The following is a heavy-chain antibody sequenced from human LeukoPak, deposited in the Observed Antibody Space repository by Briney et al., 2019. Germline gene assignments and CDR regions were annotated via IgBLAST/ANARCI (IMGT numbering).Heavy chain of an antibody. V-gene: IGHV4-59*01. CDR2: IDYTGST. CDR3: ARAYGSGGYY. CDR1: GGPISSYY. Sequence: SETLSLTCTVSGGPISSYYWSWVRQPPGKGLEWIGYIDYTGSTNYNPSLKSRVTISVDTSKNQFSLKLSSVTAADTAVYYCARAYGSGGYYWGQGTLVTVSS. J-gene: IGHJ4*02. D-gene: IGHD3-10*01.